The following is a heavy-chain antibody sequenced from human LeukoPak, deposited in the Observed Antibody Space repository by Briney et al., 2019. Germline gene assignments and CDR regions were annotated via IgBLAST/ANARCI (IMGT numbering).Heavy chain of an antibody. J-gene: IGHJ4*02. CDR1: GGSISSYY. D-gene: IGHD2-2*01. V-gene: IGHV4-59*12. Sequence: PSETLSLTCTVSGGSISSYYWSWIRQPPGKGLEWIGYIYYSGSTNYNPSLKSRVTISVDTSKNQFSLKLSSVTAADTAVYYCARGSPEYQLLLEVWGQGTLVTVSS. CDR3: ARGSPEYQLLLEV. CDR2: IYYSGST.